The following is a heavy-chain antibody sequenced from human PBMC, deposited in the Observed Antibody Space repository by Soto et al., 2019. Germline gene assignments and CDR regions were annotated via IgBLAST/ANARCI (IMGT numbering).Heavy chain of an antibody. V-gene: IGHV5-10-1*01. Sequence: GESLKISCKGSGYSFTSYWISWVLQMPWKGLEWMGRIDPSDSYTNYSPSFQGHVTISADKSISTAYLQWSSLKASDTAMYYCARRYYDSSGPGAFDIWGQGTMVTVSS. D-gene: IGHD3-22*01. J-gene: IGHJ3*02. CDR1: GYSFTSYW. CDR3: ARRYYDSSGPGAFDI. CDR2: IDPSDSYT.